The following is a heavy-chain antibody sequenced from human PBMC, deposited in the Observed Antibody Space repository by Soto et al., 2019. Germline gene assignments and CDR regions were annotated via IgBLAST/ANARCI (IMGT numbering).Heavy chain of an antibody. CDR2: IKQDGSEK. D-gene: IGHD3-3*01. J-gene: IGHJ4*02. CDR3: ARVGLRFLEWLLSPGYFDY. CDR1: GFTFSSYW. V-gene: IGHV3-7*03. Sequence: GGSLRLSCAASGFTFSSYWMSWVRQAPGKGLEWVANIKQDGSEKYYVDSVKGRFTISRDNAKNSLYLQMNSLRAEDTAVYYCARVGLRFLEWLLSPGYFDYWGQGTLVTVSS.